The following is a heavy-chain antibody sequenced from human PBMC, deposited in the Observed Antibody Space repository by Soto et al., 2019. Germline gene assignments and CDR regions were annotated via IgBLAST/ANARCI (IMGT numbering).Heavy chain of an antibody. D-gene: IGHD6-13*01. CDR2: IHHSGAT. J-gene: IGHJ3*02. Sequence: PSETLSLTCAVSGDSITGDNWWSWVRQPPGKGLEWIGEIHHSGATNYNPSLKSRVTISVDKSKNQFSLKLSSVTAADTAVYYCARYSSSWYDAFDIWGQGTMVTVSS. CDR1: GDSITGDNW. CDR3: ARYSSSWYDAFDI. V-gene: IGHV4-4*02.